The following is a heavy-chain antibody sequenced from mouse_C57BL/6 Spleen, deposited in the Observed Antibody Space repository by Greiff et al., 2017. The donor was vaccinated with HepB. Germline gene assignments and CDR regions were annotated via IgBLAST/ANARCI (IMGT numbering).Heavy chain of an antibody. CDR1: GYAFSSYW. J-gene: IGHJ3*01. CDR3: ARSRYDGYYGGAY. Sequence: VQLQQSGAELVKPGASVKISCKASGYAFSSYWMNWVTQRPGKGLEWIGQIYPGDGDTNYNGKFKGKATLTADKSSSTAYMPLSSLTSEDSAVYFCARSRYDGYYGGAYWGQGTLVTVSA. V-gene: IGHV1-80*01. D-gene: IGHD2-3*01. CDR2: IYPGDGDT.